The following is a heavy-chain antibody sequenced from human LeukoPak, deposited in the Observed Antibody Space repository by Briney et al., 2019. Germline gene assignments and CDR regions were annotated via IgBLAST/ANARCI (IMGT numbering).Heavy chain of an antibody. CDR1: GFTFSSYE. CDR2: ISSSGSTI. Sequence: GGSLRLSCAASGFTFSSYEMNWVRQAPGKGLEWVSYISSSGSTIYYADSVKGRFTISRDNAKNSLYLQMNSLRAEDTAVYYCARYPDALAVAGYYYYGMDVWGQGTTATVSS. CDR3: ARYPDALAVAGYYYYGMDV. J-gene: IGHJ6*02. V-gene: IGHV3-48*03. D-gene: IGHD6-19*01.